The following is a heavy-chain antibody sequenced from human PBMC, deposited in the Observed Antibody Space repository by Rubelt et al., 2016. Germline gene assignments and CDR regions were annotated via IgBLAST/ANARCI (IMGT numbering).Heavy chain of an antibody. CDR1: GGSFSGYY. V-gene: IGHV4-34*11. CDR3: ARGRDFGVLNGAPFGD. D-gene: IGHD3-3*01. J-gene: IGHJ4*02. CDR2: IYYRGST. Sequence: QVQLQQWGAGLLKPSETLSLTRGVSGGSFSGYYWSWIRQPPRKGLEWIGNIYYRGSTNYNPSLKSRVTISVDTSKNQFSLNRTSWTAADTAVEYCARGRDFGVLNGAPFGDWGQGTLVTVSS.